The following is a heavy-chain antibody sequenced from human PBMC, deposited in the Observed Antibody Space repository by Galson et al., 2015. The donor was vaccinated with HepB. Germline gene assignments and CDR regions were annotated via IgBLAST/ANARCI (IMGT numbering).Heavy chain of an antibody. D-gene: IGHD2-15*01. CDR1: GFTFSSYG. J-gene: IGHJ4*02. CDR2: ISYDGSNK. Sequence: SLRLSCAASGFTFSSYGMHWVRQAPGKGPEWVAVISYDGSNKYYADSVKGRFTISRDNSKNTLYLQMNSLRAEDTAVYYCAKLPSLTSGGEFDYWGQGTLVTVPS. CDR3: AKLPSLTSGGEFDY. V-gene: IGHV3-30*18.